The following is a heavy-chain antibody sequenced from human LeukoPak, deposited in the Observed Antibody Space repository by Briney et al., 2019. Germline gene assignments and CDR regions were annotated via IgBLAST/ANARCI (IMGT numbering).Heavy chain of an antibody. CDR3: ARLHYYDSSGYYYSFDY. V-gene: IGHV4-59*01. J-gene: IGHJ4*02. D-gene: IGHD3-22*01. CDR1: GGSISSYY. CDR2: IYYSGST. Sequence: SETLSLTCTDSGGSISSYYWSWIRQPPGKGLEWIGYIYYSGSTNYNPSLKSRVTISVDTSKNQFSLKLSSVTAADTAVYYCARLHYYDSSGYYYSFDYWGQGTLVTVSS.